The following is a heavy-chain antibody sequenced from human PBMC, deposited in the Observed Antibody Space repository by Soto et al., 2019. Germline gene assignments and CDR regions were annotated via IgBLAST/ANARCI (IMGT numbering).Heavy chain of an antibody. D-gene: IGHD2-2*01. CDR1: GFTFGDYA. J-gene: IGHJ6*02. Sequence: QPGGSLRLSCTCFGFTFGDYAISWSRQAPGKGLEWVGVIRSKAYGETTDYGASVKGRFTILRDDSKSIAYLQLNSLQSEDTGVYYCTRYTYTSRYSYFGMDVWGHGTAVTVSS. CDR2: IRSKAYGETT. CDR3: TRYTYTSRYSYFGMDV. V-gene: IGHV3-49*03.